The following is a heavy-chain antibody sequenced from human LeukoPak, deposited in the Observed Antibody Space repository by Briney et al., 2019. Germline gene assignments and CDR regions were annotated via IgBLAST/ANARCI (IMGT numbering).Heavy chain of an antibody. CDR3: AFRGNYYKFDY. CDR1: GFTFSRSV. J-gene: IGHJ4*02. CDR2: VNTNGGST. D-gene: IGHD1-26*01. Sequence: GGSLRLSCAAFGFTFSRSVMSWVRQAPGQGLEWVSTVNTNGGSTYYADSVKGRFTISSDNSKSTLYLQMNSLRAEDTAVYHCAFRGNYYKFDYWGQGTLVTVSS. V-gene: IGHV3-23*01.